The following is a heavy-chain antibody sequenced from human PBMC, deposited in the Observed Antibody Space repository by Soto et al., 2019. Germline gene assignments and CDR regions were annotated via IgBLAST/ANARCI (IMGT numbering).Heavy chain of an antibody. V-gene: IGHV3-15*01. J-gene: IGHJ4*02. CDR1: GFTFSNAW. CDR2: IKSKTDGGTT. Sequence: GGSLRLSCAASGFTFSNAWMSWVRQAPGKGLEWVGRIKSKTDGGTTDYAAPVKGRFTISRDDSKNTLYLQMNSLKAEDAAVYYCTTDPSGSYYSYYVDYWGQGTLVTFSS. D-gene: IGHD1-26*01. CDR3: TTDPSGSYYSYYVDY.